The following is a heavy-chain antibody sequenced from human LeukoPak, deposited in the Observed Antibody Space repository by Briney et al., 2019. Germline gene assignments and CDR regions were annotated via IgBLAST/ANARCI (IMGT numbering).Heavy chain of an antibody. J-gene: IGHJ4*02. V-gene: IGHV1-2*02. CDR3: ARAWFGELTFDC. Sequence: ASVKVSCKASGYTFTGYYMHWVRQAPGQGLEWMGWINPNSGGTNYAQKFQGSVTMTRDTSISTAYMELSRLRSDDTAVYYRARAWFGELTFDCWGQGTLVTVSS. CDR1: GYTFTGYY. CDR2: INPNSGGT. D-gene: IGHD3-10*01.